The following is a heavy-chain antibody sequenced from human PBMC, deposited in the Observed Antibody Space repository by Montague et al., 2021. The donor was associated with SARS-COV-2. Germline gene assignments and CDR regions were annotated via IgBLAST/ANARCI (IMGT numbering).Heavy chain of an antibody. CDR2: ISYDGTKT. CDR3: ARGGRDFDWLLLPY. Sequence: SLRLSCAASGFNFTHYAMYWVRQAPGKGLDWVATISYDGTKTYYTDSVKGRFTISRDNSKDTLHLQLSSLRLDDTAIYYCARGGRDFDWLLLPYWGQGALVTVSS. D-gene: IGHD3-9*01. V-gene: IGHV3-30*04. CDR1: GFNFTHYA. J-gene: IGHJ4*02.